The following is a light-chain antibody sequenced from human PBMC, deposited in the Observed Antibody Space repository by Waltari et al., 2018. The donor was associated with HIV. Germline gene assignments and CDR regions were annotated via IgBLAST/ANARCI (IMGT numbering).Light chain of an antibody. Sequence: EIVLTQSPRTLSLSPGERATLSCRASQTVTINYLAWYQLKPGQAPRLLSYGASIRATGVPDKFSGSGSGTGFTLTIARLQPEDFAVYYCHQYGTSPQTFGQGSKVEIK. J-gene: IGKJ2*01. CDR3: HQYGTSPQT. CDR1: QTVTINY. V-gene: IGKV3-20*01. CDR2: GAS.